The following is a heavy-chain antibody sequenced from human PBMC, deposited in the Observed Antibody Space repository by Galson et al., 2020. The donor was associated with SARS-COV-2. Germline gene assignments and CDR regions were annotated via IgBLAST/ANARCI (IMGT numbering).Heavy chain of an antibody. J-gene: IGHJ3*02. D-gene: IGHD3-22*01. V-gene: IGHV4-31*03. CDR3: ARARGDRITMIVVVSAFDI. Sequence: ETSETLSLTCTVSGGSISSGGYYWSWIRQHPGKGLEWIGYIYYSGSTYYNPSLKSRVTISVDTSKIQFSLKLSSVTAADTAVYYCARARGDRITMIVVVSAFDIWGQGTMVTVSS. CDR2: IYYSGST. CDR1: GGSISSGGYY.